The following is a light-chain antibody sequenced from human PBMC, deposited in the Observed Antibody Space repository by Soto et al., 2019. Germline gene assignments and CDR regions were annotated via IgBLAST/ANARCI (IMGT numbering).Light chain of an antibody. CDR3: QHYGISPREVT. CDR1: QGVTSSH. CDR2: RAS. V-gene: IGKV3-20*01. Sequence: EIVLTQSADNLSLSPGERATLSGRSSQGVTSSHVACYQQRPGQAPRLLIYRASNRATGIPDRFSGSGSGTDFTLTISRLEPEDSAVYYCQHYGISPREVTFGQGTKLEI. J-gene: IGKJ2*01.